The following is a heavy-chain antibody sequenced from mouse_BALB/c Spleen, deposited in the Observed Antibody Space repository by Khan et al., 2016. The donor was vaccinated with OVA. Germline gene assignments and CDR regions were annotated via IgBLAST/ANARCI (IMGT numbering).Heavy chain of an antibody. CDR3: ARSVTITTVVATDFAY. Sequence: EVQLQESGPGLVNPSQSLSLTCTVTGYSITSDYAWNWIRQFPGNKLEWMGYISYSGRTSYNPSLKSRISITRDTSKNQVFLQLNSLTTDATASYFCARSVTITTVVATDFAYWGQGTTLTVSS. CDR1: GYSITSDYA. CDR2: ISYSGRT. J-gene: IGHJ2*01. D-gene: IGHD1-1*01. V-gene: IGHV3-2*02.